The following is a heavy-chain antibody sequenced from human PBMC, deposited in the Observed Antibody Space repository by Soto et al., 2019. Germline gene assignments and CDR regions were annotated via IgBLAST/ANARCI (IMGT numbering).Heavy chain of an antibody. D-gene: IGHD6-6*01. J-gene: IGHJ4*02. CDR2: IIPIFGTA. CDR1: GGTFSSYA. Sequence: GASVKVSCKASGGTFSSYAISWVRQAPGQGLEWMGGIIPIFGTANYAQKFQGRVTITADESTSTAYMELSSLRSEDTAVYYCARDYPTTYSSSSQWLVLAYWGQGTLVTVSS. CDR3: ARDYPTTYSSSSQWLVLAY. V-gene: IGHV1-69*13.